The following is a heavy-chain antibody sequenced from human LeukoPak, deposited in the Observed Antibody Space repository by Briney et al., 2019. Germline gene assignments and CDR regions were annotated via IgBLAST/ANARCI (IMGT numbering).Heavy chain of an antibody. D-gene: IGHD3-10*01. J-gene: IGHJ4*02. V-gene: IGHV3-30*18. CDR1: GFTFISYG. CDR3: AKDYGPYGSGNYFNVPLDC. Sequence: PGGSLRLSCAASGFTFISYGMHWVRQAPGKGLEWVALISYDGNNKNYVDSVKGRFTISRDNSKNTLFLQMNSLRAEDTAVYYCAKDYGPYGSGNYFNVPLDCWGQGTLVTVSS. CDR2: ISYDGNNK.